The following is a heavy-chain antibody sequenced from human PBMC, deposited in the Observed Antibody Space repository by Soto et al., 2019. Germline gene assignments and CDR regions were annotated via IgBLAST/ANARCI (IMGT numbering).Heavy chain of an antibody. J-gene: IGHJ4*02. CDR2: IIPIFGTA. V-gene: IGHV1-69*13. CDR3: ASGIGYCSSTSCYTGLFDY. CDR1: GGTFSSYA. D-gene: IGHD2-2*02. Sequence: SVKVSCKASGGTFSSYAISWVRQAPGQGLEWMGGIIPIFGTANYAQKFQGRVTITADESTSTAYMELSSLRSEDTAVYYCASGIGYCSSTSCYTGLFDYWGQGTLVTVPS.